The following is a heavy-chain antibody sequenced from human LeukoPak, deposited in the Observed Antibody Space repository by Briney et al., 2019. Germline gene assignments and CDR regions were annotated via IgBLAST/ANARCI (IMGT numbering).Heavy chain of an antibody. J-gene: IGHJ6*02. CDR2: IKQDESEK. CDR3: VRAMDV. Sequence: GGSLRLSCAASGFPFSTYWMTWVRQAPGKGLEWVANIKQDESEKHHVDSVKGRFTISRDNAKSSLFLQMNSLRVEDTAVYYCVRAMDVWGQGTTVTVSS. CDR1: GFPFSTYW. V-gene: IGHV3-7*03.